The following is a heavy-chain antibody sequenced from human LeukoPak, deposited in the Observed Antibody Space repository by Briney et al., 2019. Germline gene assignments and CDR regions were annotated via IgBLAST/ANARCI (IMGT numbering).Heavy chain of an antibody. J-gene: IGHJ6*03. V-gene: IGHV1-8*01. D-gene: IGHD2-8*01. CDR1: RYTFTSYD. CDR3: AXRXSNAPPGTLLYSYHYYMDA. CDR2: MNPNRCNT. Sequence: SSVTVSCKPSRYTFTSYDINWVGQATGQGLDGMGWMNPNRCNTGYPHKFQGRVTITRNTSISTAYIELSILRSDDTPLYHCAXRXSNAPPGTLLYSYHYYMDAWGKGTTVTVSS.